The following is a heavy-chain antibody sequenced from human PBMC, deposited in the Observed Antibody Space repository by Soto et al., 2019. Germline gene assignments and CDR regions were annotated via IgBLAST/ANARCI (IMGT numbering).Heavy chain of an antibody. CDR1: GFTFSSYW. J-gene: IGHJ4*02. V-gene: IGHV3-7*03. CDR2: INRDGNEK. Sequence: PGGSLRLSCAASGFTFSSYWMSWVRQAPGKGLQWVANINRDGNEKYYVDSLKGRFTISRDNAEHSLYLQMNTLRAEDTAVYYCARAPDGSGSYYYFDGWGQGTLVTVSS. CDR3: ARAPDGSGSYYYFDG. D-gene: IGHD3-22*01.